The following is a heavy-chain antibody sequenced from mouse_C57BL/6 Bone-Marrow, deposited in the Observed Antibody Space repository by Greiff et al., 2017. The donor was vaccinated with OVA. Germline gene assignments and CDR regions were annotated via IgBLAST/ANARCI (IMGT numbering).Heavy chain of an antibody. CDR1: GYTFTSYW. J-gene: IGHJ3*01. CDR2: IHPNSGST. D-gene: IGHD1-2*01. CDR3: ARTARGRAY. V-gene: IGHV1-64*01. Sequence: VKLMESGAELVKPGASVKLSCKASGYTFTSYWMHWVKQRPGQGLEWIGMIHPNSGSTNYNEKFKSKATLTVDKSSSTAYMQLSSLTSEDSAVYYCARTARGRAYWGQGTLVTVSA.